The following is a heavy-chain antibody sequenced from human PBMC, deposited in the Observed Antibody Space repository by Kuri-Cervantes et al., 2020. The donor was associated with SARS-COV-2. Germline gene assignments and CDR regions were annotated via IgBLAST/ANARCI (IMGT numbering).Heavy chain of an antibody. CDR2: MNPNSGNT. CDR1: GGTFSSYA. Sequence: ASVKVSCKASGGTFSSYAISWVRQAPGQRLEWMGWMNPNSGNTGYAQKFQGRVTMTRNTSISTAYMELSSLRSEDTAVYYCARSSGYSSGWSSGRNWFDPWGQGTLVTVSS. V-gene: IGHV1-8*02. D-gene: IGHD6-19*01. J-gene: IGHJ5*02. CDR3: ARSSGYSSGWSSGRNWFDP.